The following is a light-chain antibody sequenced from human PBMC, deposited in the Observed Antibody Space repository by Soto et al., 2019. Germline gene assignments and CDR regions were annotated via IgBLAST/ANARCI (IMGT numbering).Light chain of an antibody. CDR2: DAF. J-gene: IGKJ1*01. CDR3: LQYNSHPGT. V-gene: IGKV1-5*01. Sequence: TQMTQSPSTLSASVGDRVTITCRASQSIYRWLAWYQQKPGKAPKLLIYDAFNLESGVPSRFSGSGSGTEFTLTISSLQPDDFATYYCLQYNSHPGTFGQGTKVDIK. CDR1: QSIYRW.